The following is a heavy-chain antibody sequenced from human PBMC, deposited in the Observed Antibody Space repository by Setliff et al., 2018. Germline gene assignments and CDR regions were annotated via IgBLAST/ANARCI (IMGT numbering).Heavy chain of an antibody. CDR1: GGSISSSSYY. V-gene: IGHV4-39*07. CDR3: ARAGFELGQYNWFDP. Sequence: SETLSLTCTVSGGSISSSSYYWSWIRQHPGKGLEWIGEIYHSGSTNYNPSLKSRVTISVDRSKNQFSLNLTSVTAADTAVYYCARAGFELGQYNWFDPWGQGTLVTVSS. J-gene: IGHJ5*02. CDR2: IYHSGST. D-gene: IGHD3-3*02.